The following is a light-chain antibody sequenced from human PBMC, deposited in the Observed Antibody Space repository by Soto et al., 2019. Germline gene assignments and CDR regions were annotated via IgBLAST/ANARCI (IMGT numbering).Light chain of an antibody. J-gene: IGKJ1*01. V-gene: IGKV1-5*03. CDR2: KAS. Sequence: DIQMTQSPSTLSASVGDRVTITCRASQSIRNWLAWYQQKPGKAPKVLISKASSLESGVPSRFSGSGSGTEFTLTISSLQPDDLATYYCQQYHSYPWTFGQGTKVEIK. CDR3: QQYHSYPWT. CDR1: QSIRNW.